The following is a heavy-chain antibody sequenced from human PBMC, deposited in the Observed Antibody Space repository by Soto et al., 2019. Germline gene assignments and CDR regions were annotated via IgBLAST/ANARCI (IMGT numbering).Heavy chain of an antibody. V-gene: IGHV4-34*01. CDR1: GGSFSGYY. Sequence: PSETLSLTCAVYGGSFSGYYWSWIRQPPGKGLEWIGEINHSGSTNYNPSLKSRVTISVDTSKNQFSLKLSSVTAADTAVYYCARGRRRTTTTNAFDIWRQGTMVTVSS. CDR2: INHSGST. CDR3: ARGRRRTTTTNAFDI. D-gene: IGHD4-17*01. J-gene: IGHJ3*02.